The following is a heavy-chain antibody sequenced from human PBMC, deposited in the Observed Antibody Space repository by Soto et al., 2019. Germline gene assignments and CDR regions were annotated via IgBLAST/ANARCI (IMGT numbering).Heavy chain of an antibody. Sequence: GGSLRLSCAASGFTFSSYALSWVREAPGKGLEWVSGINSGGNTYYADSVKGRFTISRENSKNTLFLQMSSLRSEDTAVYYCARPLPHRVVIWPTYYYGMDVWGQGTTVTV. J-gene: IGHJ6*02. CDR1: GFTFSSYA. CDR2: INSGGNT. V-gene: IGHV3-23*01. CDR3: ARPLPHRVVIWPTYYYGMDV. D-gene: IGHD3-22*01.